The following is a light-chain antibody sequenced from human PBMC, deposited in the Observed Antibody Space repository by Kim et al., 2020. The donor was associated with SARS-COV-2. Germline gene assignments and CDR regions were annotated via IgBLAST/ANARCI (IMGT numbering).Light chain of an antibody. Sequence: APGNTARITCGGNNIGSKSVLWYQQKPGPAPVLVIYYDSDRPSGIPERFSGSNSGNTATLTISRVEAGDEADYYCQVWDSSSDPVVFGGGTQLTVL. J-gene: IGLJ2*01. V-gene: IGLV3-21*04. CDR2: YDS. CDR3: QVWDSSSDPVV. CDR1: NIGSKS.